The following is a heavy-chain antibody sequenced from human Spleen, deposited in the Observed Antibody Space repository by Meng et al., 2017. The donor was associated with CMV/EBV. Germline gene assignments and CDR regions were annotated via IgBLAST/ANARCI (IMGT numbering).Heavy chain of an antibody. CDR1: GGTFSSYA. Sequence: SCKASGGTFSSYAISWVRQAPGQGLEWIGEISHAGGTKYNPSLKSRVTMSVDTSQNQFSLKVKSVTAADTAVYYCARQFSSGWYAEYWGPGTLVTVSS. J-gene: IGHJ4*02. CDR3: ARQFSSGWYAEY. CDR2: ISHAGGT. D-gene: IGHD6-19*01. V-gene: IGHV4-34*01.